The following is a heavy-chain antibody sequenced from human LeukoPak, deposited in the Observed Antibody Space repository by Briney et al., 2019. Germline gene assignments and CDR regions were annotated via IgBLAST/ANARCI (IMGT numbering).Heavy chain of an antibody. D-gene: IGHD5-18*01. CDR3: ARVDTWIQPVGGFDY. CDR2: VSAYNGNA. J-gene: IGHJ4*02. CDR1: GYTFTNYG. V-gene: IGHV1-18*01. Sequence: ASVKVSCKASGYTFTNYGISWVRQAPGQGLEYMGWVSAYNGNAKYAQKLQGRVTMTTDTSTSTAYMELRSLRSDDTAVYYCARVDTWIQPVGGFDYWGQGTLVTVSS.